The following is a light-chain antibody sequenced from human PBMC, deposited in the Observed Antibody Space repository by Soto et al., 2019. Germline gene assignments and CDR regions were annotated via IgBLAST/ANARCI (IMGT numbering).Light chain of an antibody. CDR3: QQYNSHPHT. CDR2: AAS. J-gene: IGKJ2*01. CDR1: QGVYTK. Sequence: DIQMTQSPSSLSASVGDRVTITCRASQGVYTKLAWFQQRPGKAPKSLIFAASNLQSGVSARFRGWGSGTDFSLTISNLQPEDFATYYCQQYNSHPHTFGQGTKLEIK. V-gene: IGKV1-16*01.